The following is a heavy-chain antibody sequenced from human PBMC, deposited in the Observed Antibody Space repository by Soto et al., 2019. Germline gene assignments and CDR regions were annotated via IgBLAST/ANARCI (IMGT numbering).Heavy chain of an antibody. CDR2: IYSGGST. Sequence: PGGSLRLSCAASGFTVSSNYMSWVRQAPGKGLEWVSVIYSGGSTYYADSVKGRFTISRDNSKNTLYLQMNSLRAEDTAVYYCARSQQLAEPYYYYGMDVWGQGTTVTVSS. J-gene: IGHJ6*02. D-gene: IGHD6-13*01. V-gene: IGHV3-53*01. CDR3: ARSQQLAEPYYYYGMDV. CDR1: GFTVSSNY.